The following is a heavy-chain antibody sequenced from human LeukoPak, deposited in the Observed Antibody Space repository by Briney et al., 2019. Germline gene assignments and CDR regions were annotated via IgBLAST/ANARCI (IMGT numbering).Heavy chain of an antibody. J-gene: IGHJ4*02. Sequence: SETLSLTCSGSLSSSTYYWGWIRQAPGKGLEWIGSISYSGTTYYNPTLKSRVTISEDTSKTQFSLELSSVTAADTAVYFCARDHGSNRWFFFWGQGTLVTVSS. CDR1: GSLSSSTYY. D-gene: IGHD3/OR15-3a*01. CDR2: ISYSGTT. CDR3: ARDHGSNRWFFF. V-gene: IGHV4-39*07.